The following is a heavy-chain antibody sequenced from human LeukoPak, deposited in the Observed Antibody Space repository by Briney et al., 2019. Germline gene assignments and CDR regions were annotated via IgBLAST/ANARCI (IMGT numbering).Heavy chain of an antibody. CDR1: GYTFTSYD. CDR2: MNPNSGKT. CDR3: AREYSSGWYPLRYYYYYGMDV. D-gene: IGHD6-19*01. Sequence: ASVKVSCKASGYTFTSYDINWVRQATGQGLKWMGWMNPNSGKTGYAQKFQGRVTMTRNTSISTAYMELSSLRSEDTAVYYCAREYSSGWYPLRYYYYYGMDVWGQGTTVTVSS. J-gene: IGHJ6*02. V-gene: IGHV1-8*01.